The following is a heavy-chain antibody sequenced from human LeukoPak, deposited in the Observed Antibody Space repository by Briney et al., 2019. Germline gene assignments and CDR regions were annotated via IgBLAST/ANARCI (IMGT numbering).Heavy chain of an antibody. CDR2: ISSTSNYK. Sequence: GGSLRLSCAASGFTFSTYSMNWVRQAPGKGLEWVSCISSTSNYKYYADSVKGRFTISRDNAKNLLFLQMDSLRAEDTAVYYCTGGALDYWGPGTLVTVSS. V-gene: IGHV3-21*01. CDR1: GFTFSTYS. CDR3: TGGALDY. D-gene: IGHD3-16*01. J-gene: IGHJ4*02.